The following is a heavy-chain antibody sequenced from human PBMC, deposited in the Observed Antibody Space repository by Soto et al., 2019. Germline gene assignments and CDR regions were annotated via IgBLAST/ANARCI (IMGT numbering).Heavy chain of an antibody. V-gene: IGHV1-18*04. D-gene: IGHD3-22*01. CDR3: ARDLEIPPYYYDSSGYHFDY. CDR2: ISAYNGNT. CDR1: GYTFTSYG. J-gene: IGHJ4*02. Sequence: ASVKVSCKASGYTFTSYGISWVRQAPGQGLEWMGWISAYNGNTNYAQKLQGRVTMTTDTSTSTAYMELRSLRSDDTAVYYCARDLEIPPYYYDSSGYHFDYWGQGTLVTVSS.